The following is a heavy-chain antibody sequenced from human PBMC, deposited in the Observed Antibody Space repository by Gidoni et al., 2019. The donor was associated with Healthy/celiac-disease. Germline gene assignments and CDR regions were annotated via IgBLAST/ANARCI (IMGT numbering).Heavy chain of an antibody. V-gene: IGHV1-2*02. CDR2: INPNSGGT. Sequence: QVQLVQSGAEVKKPGASVKVSCKASGYTFTGYYMHWVRQAPGQGLEWMGWINPNSGGTNYAQKFQGRVTMTRDTSISTAYMELSRLRSDDTAVYYCARGSNDCSGGSCYSVIPLGDAFDIWGQGTMVTVSS. CDR1: GYTFTGYY. D-gene: IGHD2-15*01. CDR3: ARGSNDCSGGSCYSVIPLGDAFDI. J-gene: IGHJ3*02.